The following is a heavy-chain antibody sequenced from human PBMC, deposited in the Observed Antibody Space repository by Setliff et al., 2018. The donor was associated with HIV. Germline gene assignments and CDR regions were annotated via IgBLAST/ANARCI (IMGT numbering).Heavy chain of an antibody. CDR2: VNPSGGST. CDR1: GYTFTNYY. J-gene: IGHJ4*02. CDR3: ARDRTAGNTYYCTTDLSAPLTFFSDSSRFV. V-gene: IGHV1-46*01. D-gene: IGHD3-22*01. Sequence: GASVKVSCKASGYTFTNYYIHWVRQAPGQGLEWLGMVNPSGGSTAYAQKFQGRVTMTKDTSTNTVYMDLSGLRSDDTAVYYCARDRTAGNTYYCTTDLSAPLTFFSDSSRFVWGQGTLVTVSS.